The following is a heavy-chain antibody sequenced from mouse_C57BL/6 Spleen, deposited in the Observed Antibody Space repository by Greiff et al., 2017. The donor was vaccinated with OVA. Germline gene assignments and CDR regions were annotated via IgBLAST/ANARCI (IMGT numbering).Heavy chain of an antibody. V-gene: IGHV1-82*01. CDR2: IYPGDGDT. CDR1: GYAFSSSW. D-gene: IGHD1-1*01. J-gene: IGHJ2*01. CDR3: ARDYGSSHEGAYFDY. Sequence: VKVVESGPELVKPGASVKISCKASGYAFSSSWMNWVKQRPGKGLEWIGRIYPGDGDTNYNGKFKGKATLTADKSSSTAYMQLSSLTSEDSAVYFCARDYGSSHEGAYFDYWGQGTTLTVSS.